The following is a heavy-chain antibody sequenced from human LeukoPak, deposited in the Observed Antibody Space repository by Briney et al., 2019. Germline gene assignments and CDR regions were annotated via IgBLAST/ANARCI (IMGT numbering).Heavy chain of an antibody. V-gene: IGHV4-38-2*02. Sequence: PSETLSLTCTVSGYSISSGYYWGWIRQPPGKGLEWIGSIYHSGSTYYNPSLKSRVAISLATSKNQFSLTLSSVTAADTAVYYCARHFDAFDIWGPGTMVTVSS. D-gene: IGHD3-3*02. CDR3: ARHFDAFDI. CDR2: IYHSGST. J-gene: IGHJ3*02. CDR1: GYSISSGYY.